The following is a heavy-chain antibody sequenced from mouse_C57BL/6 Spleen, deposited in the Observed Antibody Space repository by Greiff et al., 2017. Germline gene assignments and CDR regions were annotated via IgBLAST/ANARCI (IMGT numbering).Heavy chain of an antibody. CDR3: ARDLFGNYRGGAMDY. CDR1: GYTFTSYW. Sequence: QVQLQQSGAELAKPGASVKLSCKASGYTFTSYWMHWVKQRPGQGLEWIGYINPSSGYTKYNQKFKDKATLTADKSSSTAYLQLSSLTYEDSAVYYCARDLFGNYRGGAMDYWGQGTSVTVSS. J-gene: IGHJ4*01. D-gene: IGHD2-1*01. CDR2: INPSSGYT. V-gene: IGHV1-7*01.